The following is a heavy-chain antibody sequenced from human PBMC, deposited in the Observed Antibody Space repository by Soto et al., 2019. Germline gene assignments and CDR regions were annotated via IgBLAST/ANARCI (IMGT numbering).Heavy chain of an antibody. V-gene: IGHV3-53*01. D-gene: IGHD3-22*01. CDR3: ARDRVESGYPEYFQH. Sequence: EVQLVESGGGLIQPGGSLRLSCAASGFTVSSNYMSWVRQAPGKGLEWVSVIYSGGSTYYADSVKGRFTISRDNSKNTLYLQMTSLRAEDTAVYYCARDRVESGYPEYFQHWGPGTLVTVSS. CDR1: GFTVSSNY. J-gene: IGHJ1*01. CDR2: IYSGGST.